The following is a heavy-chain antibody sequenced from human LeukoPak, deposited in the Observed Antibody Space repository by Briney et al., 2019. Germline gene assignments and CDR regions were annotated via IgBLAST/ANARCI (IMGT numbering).Heavy chain of an antibody. D-gene: IGHD6-19*01. CDR1: GYNFTTYW. CDR3: ARRPAGAAGLFFDY. V-gene: IGHV5-51*01. Sequence: GESLKISCKASGYNFTTYWIAWVRQMPGKGLECMGIIYPDDSDTRYSPTFQGQVSISADKSTSTAYLQWSSLKAPDTAMYYCARRPAGAAGLFFDYWGQGALITVSS. J-gene: IGHJ4*02. CDR2: IYPDDSDT.